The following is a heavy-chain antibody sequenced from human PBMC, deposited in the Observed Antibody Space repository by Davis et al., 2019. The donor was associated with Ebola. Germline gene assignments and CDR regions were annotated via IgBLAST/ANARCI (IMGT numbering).Heavy chain of an antibody. Sequence: VKVSCKASGYTFTSYDLSWVRQATGQGLEWMGWITPNSGYTGSAQKFQGRVTMTRNTSINTAYMELSGLTSEDTALYFCARGQIGYSGRFRFDSWGQGTLVTVSS. CDR2: ITPNSGYT. V-gene: IGHV1-8*01. D-gene: IGHD5-12*01. CDR1: GYTFTSYD. J-gene: IGHJ4*02. CDR3: ARGQIGYSGRFRFDS.